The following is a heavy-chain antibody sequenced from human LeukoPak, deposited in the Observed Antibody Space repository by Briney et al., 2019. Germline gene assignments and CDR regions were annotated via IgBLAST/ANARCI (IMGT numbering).Heavy chain of an antibody. CDR2: INGDASST. CDR1: GLTISGYW. Sequence: GGSLRLSCAASGLTISGYWMHWVRQGPGKGLVWVSRINGDASSTSYADSVKGRFTISRDNAKNTLYLQMNSLRAEDTGVYYCTRARGNSYGHFDQWGQGTLVTVSS. D-gene: IGHD5-18*01. V-gene: IGHV3-74*01. J-gene: IGHJ4*02. CDR3: TRARGNSYGHFDQ.